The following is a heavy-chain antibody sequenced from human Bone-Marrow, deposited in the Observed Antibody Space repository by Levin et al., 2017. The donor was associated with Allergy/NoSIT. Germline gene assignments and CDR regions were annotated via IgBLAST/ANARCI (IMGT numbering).Heavy chain of an antibody. Sequence: GESLKISCGASGFTFSSFAMHWVRQAPGKGLEWVAVISNDGSNKYYADSVKGRFTISRDNAKNSLYLQMNSLRAEDTAVYYCARDLNWNYGVEFDYWGQGTLVTVSS. J-gene: IGHJ4*02. CDR1: GFTFSSFA. D-gene: IGHD1-7*01. V-gene: IGHV3-30-3*01. CDR2: ISNDGSNK. CDR3: ARDLNWNYGVEFDY.